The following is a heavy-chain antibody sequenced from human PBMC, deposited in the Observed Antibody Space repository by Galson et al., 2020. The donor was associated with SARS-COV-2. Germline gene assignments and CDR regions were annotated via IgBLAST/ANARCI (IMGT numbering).Heavy chain of an antibody. J-gene: IGHJ6*03. CDR2: ISGSGDHT. CDR1: GFTFNYA. CDR3: AKGVGELSDYDYYYMDV. V-gene: IGHV3-23*01. Sequence: GGSLRLSCAASGFTFNYAMNWVRQAPGKGLEWLSVISGSGDHTYFADSVKGRFTISRDNSKNTLYLQMNSLRAEDTAVYYCAKGVGELSDYDYYYMDVWGKGTTVTISS. D-gene: IGHD3-10*01.